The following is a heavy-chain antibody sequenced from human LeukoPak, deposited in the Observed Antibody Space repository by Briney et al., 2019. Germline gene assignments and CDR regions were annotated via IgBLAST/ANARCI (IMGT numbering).Heavy chain of an antibody. D-gene: IGHD3-10*01. Sequence: ASVKVSCQASGYTFTGYYMHWVRQAPGQGLEWMGWINPNSGGTNYAQKFQGRVTMTRDTSISTAYMELSRLRSDDTAVYYCARDYRLLWFGEIPDYWGQGTLVTVSS. CDR2: INPNSGGT. V-gene: IGHV1-2*02. CDR1: GYTFTGYY. J-gene: IGHJ4*02. CDR3: ARDYRLLWFGEIPDY.